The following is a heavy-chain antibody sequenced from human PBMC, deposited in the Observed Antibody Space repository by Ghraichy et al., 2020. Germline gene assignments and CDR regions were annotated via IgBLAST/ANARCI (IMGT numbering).Heavy chain of an antibody. CDR3: ARGALSQNPHFQH. Sequence: ASVKVSCKASGYTFTSYDINWVRQATGQGLEWMGWMNPNSGNTGYAQKFQGRVTMTRNTSISTAYMELSSLRSEDTVVYYCARGALSQNPHFQHWGQGTLVTVSS. CDR1: GYTFTSYD. D-gene: IGHD3-9*01. J-gene: IGHJ1*01. V-gene: IGHV1-8*01. CDR2: MNPNSGNT.